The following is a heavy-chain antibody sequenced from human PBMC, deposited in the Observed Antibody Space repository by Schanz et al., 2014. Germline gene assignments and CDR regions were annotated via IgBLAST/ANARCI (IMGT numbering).Heavy chain of an antibody. D-gene: IGHD6-13*01. J-gene: IGHJ4*02. Sequence: QVQLVQSGAEVKKPGASVKVSCKASGYTFTSYGISWVRQAPGQGLEWMGWMNPDSGNTGYAQKFQGRVTITADKSTFTAYMDVSSLRSEDTAVYYCASSGAGYSSSWDFDYWGQGTLVTVSS. V-gene: IGHV1-18*01. CDR3: ASSGAGYSSSWDFDY. CDR2: MNPDSGNT. CDR1: GYTFTSYG.